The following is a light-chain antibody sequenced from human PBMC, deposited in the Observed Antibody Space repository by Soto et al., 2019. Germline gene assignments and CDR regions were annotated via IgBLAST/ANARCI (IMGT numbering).Light chain of an antibody. CDR3: QEYNSAPWT. V-gene: IGKV1-27*01. J-gene: IGKJ1*01. CDR2: AAS. CDR1: QGISNY. Sequence: DIQMTQSPSSLSASVGDRVTITCRASQGISNYLAWYQQKPGKVPTLLIYAASTLPSGDRSRFSGSRSGTDFSLTISSLHPEDGATNYWQEYNSAPWTFGQGTKVEIK.